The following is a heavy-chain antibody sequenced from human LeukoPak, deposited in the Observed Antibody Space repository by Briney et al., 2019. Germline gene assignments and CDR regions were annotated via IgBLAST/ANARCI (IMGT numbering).Heavy chain of an antibody. CDR3: ARGHYGGNPLSHWYFDL. D-gene: IGHD4-23*01. V-gene: IGHV4-31*03. J-gene: IGHJ2*01. CDR2: IYYSGST. Sequence: SQTLSLTCTVSGGSISSGGYYWSWIRQHPGKGLEWIGYIYYSGSTYYNPSLKSRVTISVDTSKNQFSLKLSSVTAADTAVYYCARGHYGGNPLSHWYFDLWGRGTLVTVSS. CDR1: GGSISSGGYY.